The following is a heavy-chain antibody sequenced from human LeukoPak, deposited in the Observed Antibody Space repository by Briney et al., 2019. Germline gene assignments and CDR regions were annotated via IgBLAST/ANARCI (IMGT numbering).Heavy chain of an antibody. CDR2: ISSSSSYI. D-gene: IGHD3-10*01. J-gene: IGHJ5*02. CDR1: GFTFSSYS. CDR3: ARGSSMVRGALKYNWFDP. V-gene: IGHV3-21*01. Sequence: GGSLRLYCAASGFTFSSYSMNWVRQAPGKRLEWVSSISSSSSYIYYADSVKGRFTISRDNAKNSLYLQMNSLRAEDTAVYYCARGSSMVRGALKYNWFDPWGQGTLVTVSS.